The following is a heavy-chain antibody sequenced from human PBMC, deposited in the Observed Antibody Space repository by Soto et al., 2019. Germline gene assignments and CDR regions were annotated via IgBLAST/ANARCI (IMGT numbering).Heavy chain of an antibody. D-gene: IGHD6-19*01. CDR3: ARCTAEAAPDFDY. V-gene: IGHV3-33*01. CDR1: GFAFRTYG. J-gene: IGHJ4*02. CDR2: IWYDASRQ. Sequence: QVQLVESGGGVVQPGRSLRLSCAASGFAFRTYGMHWFRQAPGKGLEWVALIWYDASRQYYADSVKGRFIISRDNSRNTLYLEMDSLRAEDTAVYSCARCTAEAAPDFDYWGQGTLVTVSS.